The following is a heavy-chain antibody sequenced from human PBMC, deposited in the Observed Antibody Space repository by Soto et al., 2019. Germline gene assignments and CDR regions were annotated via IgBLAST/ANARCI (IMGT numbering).Heavy chain of an antibody. CDR1: GFTFSSYS. J-gene: IGHJ4*02. Sequence: DVQLVESGGGLVQPGGSLRLSCAASGFTFSSYSMNWVRQAPGKGLEWVSYISSSSITIYYADSVKGRFTISRDNAKNSLYLQMNSLRAEDTAVYYCARDEIVVPAAIGNYFDYWGQGTLVTVSS. D-gene: IGHD2-2*02. CDR3: ARDEIVVPAAIGNYFDY. V-gene: IGHV3-48*01. CDR2: ISSSSITI.